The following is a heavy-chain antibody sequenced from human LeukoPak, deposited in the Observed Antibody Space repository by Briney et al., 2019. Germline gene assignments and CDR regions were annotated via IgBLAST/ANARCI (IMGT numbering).Heavy chain of an antibody. CDR1: GFTFSSYA. CDR2: ISGSGGST. J-gene: IGHJ4*02. Sequence: GGSLRLSCAASGFTFSSYAMSWVRQAPGKGLEWVSAISGSGGSTYYADSVKGRFTISRDNSKNTLYLQMHSLRAEDTAVYYCAKDPLGSYLNDYWGQGTLVTVSS. D-gene: IGHD1-26*01. V-gene: IGHV3-23*01. CDR3: AKDPLGSYLNDY.